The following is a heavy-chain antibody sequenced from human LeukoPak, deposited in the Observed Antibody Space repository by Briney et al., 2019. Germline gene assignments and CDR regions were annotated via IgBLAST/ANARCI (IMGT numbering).Heavy chain of an antibody. Sequence: GGSLRLSCAASGFTFSSYAMSWARQAPGKGLEWVSAISGSGGSTYYADSVKGRFTISRDNSKNTLYLQMNSLRAEDTAVYYCAKDEDSSGWYTTATYDYWGQGTLVTVSS. CDR3: AKDEDSSGWYTTATYDY. J-gene: IGHJ4*02. D-gene: IGHD6-19*01. CDR2: ISGSGGST. V-gene: IGHV3-23*01. CDR1: GFTFSSYA.